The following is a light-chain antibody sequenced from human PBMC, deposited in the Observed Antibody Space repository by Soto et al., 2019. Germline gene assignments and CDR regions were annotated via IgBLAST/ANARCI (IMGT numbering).Light chain of an antibody. CDR1: QSVSSY. Sequence: EIFLTQSPATLSLSPGERATLSCMASQSVSSYLAWYQQKPGQAPRLLIYDASNTATGLPARFSGSGSGTDFTLTISSLEPEDFAVYYCQQRSNWPRTFGQGTKVDIK. CDR2: DAS. J-gene: IGKJ1*01. CDR3: QQRSNWPRT. V-gene: IGKV3-11*01.